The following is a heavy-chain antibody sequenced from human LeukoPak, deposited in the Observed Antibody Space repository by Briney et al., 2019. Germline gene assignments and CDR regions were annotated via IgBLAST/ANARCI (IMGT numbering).Heavy chain of an antibody. V-gene: IGHV4-59*01. Sequence: PSETLSLTCTVSRGPISTYYWSWIRQPPGEGLEWIGYIRYSGSTNYNPSLKSRVTISVDTSNNQFSLKLSSVTAADTAIYYCARVSSGSSPIRYWGQGILVTVSS. CDR3: ARVSSGSSPIRY. J-gene: IGHJ4*02. CDR1: RGPISTYY. CDR2: IRYSGST. D-gene: IGHD3-22*01.